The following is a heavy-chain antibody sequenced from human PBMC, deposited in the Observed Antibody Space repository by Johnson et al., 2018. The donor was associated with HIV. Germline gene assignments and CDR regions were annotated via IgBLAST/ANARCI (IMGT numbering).Heavy chain of an antibody. Sequence: QVHLVESGGGLVQPGRSLRLSCAASGFLFSRYAMHWVRQAPAKGLEWVAVISYDGSHKYYADSVKGRFSISRDNSKNTLYLLMNSLRAEDTAVYYCAKDRGSPGIPAAFDIWGQGTMVTVSS. J-gene: IGHJ3*02. CDR2: ISYDGSHK. V-gene: IGHV3-30*04. CDR3: AKDRGSPGIPAAFDI. D-gene: IGHD1-26*01. CDR1: GFLFSRYA.